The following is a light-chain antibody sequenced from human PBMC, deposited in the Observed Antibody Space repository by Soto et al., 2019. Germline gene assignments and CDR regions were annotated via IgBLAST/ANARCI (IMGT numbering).Light chain of an antibody. V-gene: IGLV2-14*01. Sequence: QSVLTQPASVYGSPGQSISISCTGTSSDVGGYNYVSWYQQRPGKAPKLMISEVSNRPSGVSNRFSGSKSGNTASLTISGLQAEDEADYYCSSYTSSSTLVFGGGTKLTVL. CDR3: SSYTSSSTLV. CDR1: SSDVGGYNY. CDR2: EVS. J-gene: IGLJ2*01.